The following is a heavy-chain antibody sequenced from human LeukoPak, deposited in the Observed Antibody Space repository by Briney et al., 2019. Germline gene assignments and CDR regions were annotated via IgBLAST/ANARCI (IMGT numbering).Heavy chain of an antibody. CDR1: GFTFSSYA. CDR2: ISGSGGRT. D-gene: IGHD6-19*01. CDR3: AKDLFPAVAGTADY. V-gene: IGHV3-23*01. Sequence: GGSLRLSCAASGFTFSSYAMSWVRQAPGKGLEWVSVISGSGGRTYYADSVKGRFTISRDNSKNTLYLQMSSLRAEDTAVYYCAKDLFPAVAGTADYWGQGTLVTVSS. J-gene: IGHJ4*02.